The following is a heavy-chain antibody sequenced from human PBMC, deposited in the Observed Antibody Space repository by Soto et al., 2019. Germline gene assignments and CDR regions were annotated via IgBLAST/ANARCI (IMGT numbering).Heavy chain of an antibody. Sequence: PGESLKISCKGSGYSFTSYWIGWVRQMPGKGLEWMGIIYPGDSDTRYSPSFQGQITISADKSISTAYLQWSSLKASDTAMYYCAFLCVYCYRYVGRDLFDYWGQGSLVTVSS. CDR1: GYSFTSYW. J-gene: IGHJ4*02. CDR2: IYPGDSDT. CDR3: AFLCVYCYRYVGRDLFDY. V-gene: IGHV5-51*01. D-gene: IGHD5-18*01.